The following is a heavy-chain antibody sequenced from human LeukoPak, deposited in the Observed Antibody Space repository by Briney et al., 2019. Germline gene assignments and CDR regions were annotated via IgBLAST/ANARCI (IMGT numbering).Heavy chain of an antibody. CDR1: GDSINSFY. V-gene: IGHV4-59*01. Sequence: SETLSLTCTVSGDSINSFYWSWIRQPPGKGLEWIGYIYYSGSTNYNPSLKSRVTISVDTSKNQFSLKLSSVTAADTAVYYCARGVFSSGWYWGTNYYYYMDVWGKGTTVTVSS. CDR3: ARGVFSSGWYWGTNYYYYMDV. D-gene: IGHD6-19*01. CDR2: IYYSGST. J-gene: IGHJ6*03.